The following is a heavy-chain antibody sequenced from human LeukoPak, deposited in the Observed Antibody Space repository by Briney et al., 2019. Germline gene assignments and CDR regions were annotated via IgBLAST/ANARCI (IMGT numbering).Heavy chain of an antibody. D-gene: IGHD4-17*01. CDR3: ARDRYDYGDFLGHNWFDP. V-gene: IGHV1-2*02. J-gene: IGHJ5*02. CDR2: INPNSGGT. Sequence: AASVKVSCKASGYTFTGYYMHWVRQAPGQGLDWMGWINPNSGGTNYAQKFQGRVTMTRDTSISTAYMELSRLRSDDTAVYYCARDRYDYGDFLGHNWFDPWGQGTLVTVSS. CDR1: GYTFTGYY.